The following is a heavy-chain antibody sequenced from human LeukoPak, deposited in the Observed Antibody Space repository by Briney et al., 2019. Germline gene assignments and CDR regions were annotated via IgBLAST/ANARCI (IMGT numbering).Heavy chain of an antibody. V-gene: IGHV3-48*04. CDR3: ARDLLFYGSGSGDY. Sequence: PGGSLRLSCAASGFTFSSYSMNWVRQAPGKGLEWVSYISSSCSTIYYADSVKGRFTISRDNAKNSLYLQMNSLRAEDTAVYYCARDLLFYGSGSGDYWGQGTLVTVSS. CDR1: GFTFSSYS. D-gene: IGHD3-10*01. CDR2: ISSSCSTI. J-gene: IGHJ4*02.